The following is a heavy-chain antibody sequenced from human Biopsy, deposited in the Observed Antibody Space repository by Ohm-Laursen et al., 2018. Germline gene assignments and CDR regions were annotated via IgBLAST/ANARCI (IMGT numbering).Heavy chain of an antibody. CDR2: ISPYNGDT. V-gene: IGHV1-18*01. Sequence: ASVKVSCKASGYTFTNYGISWVRQVPGQGLEWMGWISPYNGDTDYAQKLQGRDTMTTDTSTSTAYMDLRSLRSDDTAVYYCARDRWPHVTLLGLVVFDFWGQGTLVIVSS. D-gene: IGHD3-3*01. CDR1: GYTFTNYG. CDR3: ARDRWPHVTLLGLVVFDF. J-gene: IGHJ4*02.